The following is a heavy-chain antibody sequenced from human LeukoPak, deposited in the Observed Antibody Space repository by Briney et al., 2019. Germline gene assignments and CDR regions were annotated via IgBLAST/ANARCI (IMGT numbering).Heavy chain of an antibody. J-gene: IGHJ6*03. CDR3: ARDGSGWDAGYYYYMDV. Sequence: SGGSLRLSCAASGFIVSSNYMSWVRQAPGKGLEWVSVIYSGGSTYYGDSVKGRFTISRDNSKNTLYLQMNSLRAEDTAVYYCARDGSGWDAGYYYYMDVWGKGTTVTISS. D-gene: IGHD1-26*01. CDR2: IYSGGST. V-gene: IGHV3-66*01. CDR1: GFIVSSNY.